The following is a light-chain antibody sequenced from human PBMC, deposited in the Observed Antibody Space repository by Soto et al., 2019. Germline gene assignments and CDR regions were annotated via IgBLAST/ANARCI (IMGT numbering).Light chain of an antibody. Sequence: EIVLTQSPGTLSLSPGERDTLSCRASQSVTHTYLAWYQQRPGQAPRILIYGASSRVTGIPYRFSGSGSGTDFTLTITRLEPEDFAVYYCHQYGSSPWTFCQGTKVEIK. J-gene: IGKJ1*01. CDR1: QSVTHTY. CDR3: HQYGSSPWT. CDR2: GAS. V-gene: IGKV3-20*01.